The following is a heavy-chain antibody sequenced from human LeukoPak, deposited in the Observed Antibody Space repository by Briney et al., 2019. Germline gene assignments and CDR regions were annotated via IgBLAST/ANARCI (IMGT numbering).Heavy chain of an antibody. CDR2: IYTSGST. D-gene: IGHD1-26*01. J-gene: IGHJ4*02. Sequence: PSETLSLTCTVSGGSISSGSYYWSWIRQPAGKGLEWIGRIYTSGSTNYNPSLKSRVTISVDTSKNQLSLKLSSVTAADTAVYYCARTFWDRFDYWGQGTLVTVSS. CDR3: ARTFWDRFDY. CDR1: GGSISSGSYY. V-gene: IGHV4-61*02.